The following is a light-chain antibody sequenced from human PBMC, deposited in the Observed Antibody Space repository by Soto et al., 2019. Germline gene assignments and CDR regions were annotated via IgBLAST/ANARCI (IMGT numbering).Light chain of an antibody. CDR3: QSYDNSLSAYV. J-gene: IGLJ1*01. Sequence: QSVLTQPPSLSGAPGQRVTISCTGSSSDIWAGSEVHWYQQLPGTAPKLLIFGSTNRPSGVPDRFSGSKSATSASLAITGLQAEDEADYYCQSYDNSLSAYVFGTGTKVTVL. CDR1: SSDIWAGSE. CDR2: GST. V-gene: IGLV1-40*01.